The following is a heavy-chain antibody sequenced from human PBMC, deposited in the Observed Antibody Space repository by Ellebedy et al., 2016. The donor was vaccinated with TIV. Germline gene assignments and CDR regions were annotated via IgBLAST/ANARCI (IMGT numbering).Heavy chain of an antibody. CDR3: VKHDGSSSFDY. D-gene: IGHD2-2*01. CDR1: AYSFTSYW. CDR2: FYPGNFDS. J-gene: IGHJ4*02. Sequence: PGGSLRLSCKGSAYSFTSYWIGWVRQMPGKGLEWMGMFYPGNFDSSYSPSFQGQVTISADKSITTAYLQWSSLKASDTAMYYCVKHDGSSSFDYWGQGTLVTVSS. V-gene: IGHV5-51*01.